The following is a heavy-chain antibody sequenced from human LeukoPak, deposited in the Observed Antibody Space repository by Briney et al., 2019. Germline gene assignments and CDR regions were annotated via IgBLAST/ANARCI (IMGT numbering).Heavy chain of an antibody. D-gene: IGHD4-17*01. V-gene: IGHV4-59*01. CDR3: ARLVSTTAYYFDY. J-gene: IGHJ4*02. CDR2: IYYSGST. Sequence: PSGTLSLTCTVSGGSISSYYWSWIRQPPGKGLEWIGYIYYSGSTNYNPSLKSRVTISVDTSKNQFSLKLGSVTAADTAVYYCARLVSTTAYYFDYWGQGTLVTVSS. CDR1: GGSISSYY.